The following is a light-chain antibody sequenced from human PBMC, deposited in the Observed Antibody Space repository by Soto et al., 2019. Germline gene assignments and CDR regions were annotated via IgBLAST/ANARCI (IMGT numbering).Light chain of an antibody. CDR1: QIVLTTDSNNKNY. J-gene: IGKJ4*01. Sequence: DIVMNQSPDSLSVSLGERATITCRYSQIVLTTDSNNKNYLAWYQHKSGQPPRLLIYWASTRESGVPDRFSGSGSETELTLTISSLQAEDEAVYICHQSYSAPLTFGAGTKGVLK. V-gene: IGKV4-1*01. CDR2: WAS. CDR3: HQSYSAPLT.